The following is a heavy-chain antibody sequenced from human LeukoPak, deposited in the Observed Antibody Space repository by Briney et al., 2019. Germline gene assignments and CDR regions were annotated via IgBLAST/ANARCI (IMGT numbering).Heavy chain of an antibody. J-gene: IGHJ4*02. Sequence: PSETLSLTCAVYGGSFSGYYGSWIRQPPGKGLEWIGEINHSGSTNYNPSLKSQVTLSVDTPKNHFSLKLSSVTAADTAVYYCATNTAMLRYFDYWGQGTLVTVSS. CDR3: ATNTAMLRYFDY. V-gene: IGHV4-34*01. CDR1: GGSFSGYY. D-gene: IGHD5-18*01. CDR2: INHSGST.